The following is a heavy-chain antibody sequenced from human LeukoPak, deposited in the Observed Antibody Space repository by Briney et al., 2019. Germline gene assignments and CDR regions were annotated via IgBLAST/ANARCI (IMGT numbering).Heavy chain of an antibody. D-gene: IGHD3-3*02. V-gene: IGHV3-66*02. CDR1: GFTVSNNY. CDR2: IFSGGRT. J-gene: IGHJ4*02. CDR3: ARKTSSFSPLDY. Sequence: GGSLRLSCAASGFTVSNNYMSWVRQAPGKGLEWVSVIFSGGRTYYAASVKGRFTISRDNSRNTLYLQMNSLRAEDTAVYYCARKTSSFSPLDYWGQGTLVTVSS.